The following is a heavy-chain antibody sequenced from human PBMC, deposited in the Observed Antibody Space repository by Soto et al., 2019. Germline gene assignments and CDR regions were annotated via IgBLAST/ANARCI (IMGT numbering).Heavy chain of an antibody. J-gene: IGHJ4*02. CDR3: AKDFDSDGYSYYTDY. CDR2: ISWDGENE. Sequence: GGSLRLSCAASGFTFNDYAMHWVRQAPGKGLEWVSLISWDGENEFYAASVKGRFTISRDNSKDILYLQMNSLRGEDSALYFCAKDFDSDGYSYYTDYWGRGTLVTVSS. D-gene: IGHD3-10*01. V-gene: IGHV3-43D*04. CDR1: GFTFNDYA.